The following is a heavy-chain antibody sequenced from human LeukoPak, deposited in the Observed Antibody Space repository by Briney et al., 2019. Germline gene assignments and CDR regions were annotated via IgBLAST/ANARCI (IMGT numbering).Heavy chain of an antibody. V-gene: IGHV3-30*18. CDR3: AKVDY. CDR1: GFTFNNYG. J-gene: IGHJ4*02. Sequence: GGSLRLSCAASGFTFNNYGMHWVRQAPGKGLEWVAVISYDGSDKYYADSAKGRFTISRDNSKNTPYLQLNNLRTEDTAVYFCAKVDYWGQGTLVTVSS. CDR2: ISYDGSDK.